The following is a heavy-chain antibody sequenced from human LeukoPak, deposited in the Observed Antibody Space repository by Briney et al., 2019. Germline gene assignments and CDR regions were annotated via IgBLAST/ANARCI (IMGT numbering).Heavy chain of an antibody. D-gene: IGHD3-10*01. Sequence: GGSLRLSCAASVFTFSSYGMHWVRQAPGKGLEWVAVISYDGSNKYYADSVKGRFTISRDNSKNTLYLQMNSLRAEDTAVYYCAQIQFGGSDFDYWGQGTLVTVSS. CDR3: AQIQFGGSDFDY. CDR1: VFTFSSYG. CDR2: ISYDGSNK. V-gene: IGHV3-30*03. J-gene: IGHJ4*02.